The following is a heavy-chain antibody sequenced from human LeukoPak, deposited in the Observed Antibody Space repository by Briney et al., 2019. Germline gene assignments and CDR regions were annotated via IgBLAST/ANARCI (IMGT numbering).Heavy chain of an antibody. D-gene: IGHD3-3*01. V-gene: IGHV3-13*01. CDR3: ARAYDFWSGYYIWDAFDI. CDR2: IGTAGDT. CDR1: GFTFSSYN. J-gene: IGHJ3*02. Sequence: GGSLRLSCAASGFTFSSYNMHWVRQATGKGLEWVSAIGTAGDTYYPGSVKGRFTISRENAKNSLYLQMNSLRAGDTAVYYCARAYDFWSGYYIWDAFDIWGQGIMVTVSS.